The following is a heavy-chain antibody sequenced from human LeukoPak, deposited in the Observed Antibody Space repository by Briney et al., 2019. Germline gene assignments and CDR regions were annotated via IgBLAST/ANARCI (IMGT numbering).Heavy chain of an antibody. J-gene: IGHJ4*02. D-gene: IGHD2-15*01. Sequence: PGGSLRLSWSAAGYEFSSYAIHRGRQAPGKGLEWVAVISYDGSNKYYADSVKGRFTISRDNSKNTLYLQMNSLRAEDTAVYYWSREGPPKPYFQDNVVLVAATDFDFWGQGTLVTVSS. CDR2: ISYDGSNK. CDR3: SREGPPKPYFQDNVVLVAATDFDF. CDR1: GYEFSSYA. V-gene: IGHV3-30-3*01.